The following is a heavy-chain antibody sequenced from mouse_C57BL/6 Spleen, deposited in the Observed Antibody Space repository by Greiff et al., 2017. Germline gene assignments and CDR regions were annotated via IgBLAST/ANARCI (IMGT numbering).Heavy chain of an antibody. Sequence: QVQLQQPGAELVKPGASVKLSCKASGYTFTSYWMHWVKQRPGQGLEWIGMIHPNSGSTNYNEKFKSKATLTVDKSSSPAYMQLSSLTSEDSAVYYCARGGIYDGYVEDYWGQGTSVTVSS. CDR2: IHPNSGST. CDR3: ARGGIYDGYVEDY. CDR1: GYTFTSYW. J-gene: IGHJ4*01. D-gene: IGHD2-3*01. V-gene: IGHV1-64*01.